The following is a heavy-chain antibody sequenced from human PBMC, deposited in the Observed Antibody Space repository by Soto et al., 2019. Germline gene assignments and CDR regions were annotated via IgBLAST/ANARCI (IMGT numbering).Heavy chain of an antibody. CDR1: GGTFSSYA. CDR2: IIPIFGTA. J-gene: IGHJ4*02. D-gene: IGHD5-18*01. V-gene: IGHV1-69*01. Sequence: QVQLVQSGAEVKKPGSSVKVSCKASGGTFSSYAISWVRQAPGQGLEWMGGIIPIFGTANYAQKFQGRVTITADECTSPAYMGLRSLRSEDTAVYYCATSRGGKRGYSYGPDYWGQGTLVTVSS. CDR3: ATSRGGKRGYSYGPDY.